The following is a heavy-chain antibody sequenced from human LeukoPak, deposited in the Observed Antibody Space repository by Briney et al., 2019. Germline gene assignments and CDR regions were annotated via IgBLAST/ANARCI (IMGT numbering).Heavy chain of an antibody. CDR1: GYTFTSYG. D-gene: IGHD4-17*01. J-gene: IGHJ4*02. Sequence: ASVKVSCKASGYTFTSYGISWVRQPPGQGLEWMGWISAYNGNTNYAQTLQGRVTMTTDTSTSTAYMELRSLRPDDTAVYYCARSYGDYVPFDYWGQGTLVTVSS. CDR2: ISAYNGNT. V-gene: IGHV1-18*01. CDR3: ARSYGDYVPFDY.